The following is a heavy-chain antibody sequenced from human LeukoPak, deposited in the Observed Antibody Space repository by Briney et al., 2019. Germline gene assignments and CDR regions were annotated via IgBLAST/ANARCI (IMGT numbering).Heavy chain of an antibody. Sequence: ASVKVSCKASGYTFTSYDINWVRQATGQGLEWMGWMNPNSGNTGYAQKFQGRVTMTRNTSISTAYMELSGLRSEDTAVYYCARGGDSEGYFDYWGQGTLVTVSS. D-gene: IGHD4-11*01. CDR2: MNPNSGNT. CDR3: ARGGDSEGYFDY. J-gene: IGHJ4*02. V-gene: IGHV1-8*01. CDR1: GYTFTSYD.